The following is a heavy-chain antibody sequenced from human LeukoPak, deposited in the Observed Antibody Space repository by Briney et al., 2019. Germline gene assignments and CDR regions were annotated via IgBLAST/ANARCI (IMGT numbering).Heavy chain of an antibody. CDR3: ARDTDDRNFDY. V-gene: IGHV3-48*04. CDR2: ISSSGSTI. Sequence: GGSLRLSCAASGFTFSSYSLHWVRQAPGKGLEWVSYISSSGSTIYYADSVKGRFTISRDNAKNSLYLQMNSLRAEDTAVYYCARDTDDRNFDYWGQGTLVTVSS. J-gene: IGHJ4*02. CDR1: GFTFSSYS. D-gene: IGHD3-22*01.